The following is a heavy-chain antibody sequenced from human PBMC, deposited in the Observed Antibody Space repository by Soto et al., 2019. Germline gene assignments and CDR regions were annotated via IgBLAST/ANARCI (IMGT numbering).Heavy chain of an antibody. J-gene: IGHJ6*02. CDR2: LIPIFGTA. D-gene: IGHD2-15*01. CDR3: ARGSGGSSYYYDGMDV. CDR1: GGTFSSYA. Sequence: QVQLVQSGAEVKKPGSSVKVSCKASGGTFSSYAINCVRQAPGQVLEGMGGLIPIFGTANYAQKFQGRVTITADESTSTAYMELSSLRSEDTAVYYCARGSGGSSYYYDGMDVWGQGTTVTVSS. V-gene: IGHV1-69*12.